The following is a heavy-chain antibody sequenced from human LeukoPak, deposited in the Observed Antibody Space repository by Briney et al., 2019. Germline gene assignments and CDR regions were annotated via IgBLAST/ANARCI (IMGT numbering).Heavy chain of an antibody. J-gene: IGHJ6*03. Sequence: GESLKISCKGSGYSFTSYWTGWVRQMPGKGLEWMGIIYPGDSDTRYSPSFRGQVTISADKSISTAYLQWSSLKASDTAMYYCARHIKGRGDYAPYYYYYMDVWGKGTTVTVSS. CDR3: ARHIKGRGDYAPYYYYYMDV. V-gene: IGHV5-51*01. CDR2: IYPGDSDT. D-gene: IGHD4-17*01. CDR1: GYSFTSYW.